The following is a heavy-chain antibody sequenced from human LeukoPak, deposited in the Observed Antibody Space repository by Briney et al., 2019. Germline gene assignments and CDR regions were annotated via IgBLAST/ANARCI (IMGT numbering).Heavy chain of an antibody. CDR3: AKDSSSHVPDDFDY. Sequence: PGTSLRLSCAASGFMFRNFAMSWVRQAPGKGLEWVSAISGSGGSTYYADSVKGRFTISRDDSKNTLYLQMNSLRAEDTAAYYCAKDSSSHVPDDFDYWGQGTLVTVSS. V-gene: IGHV3-23*01. D-gene: IGHD6-13*01. J-gene: IGHJ4*02. CDR1: GFMFRNFA. CDR2: ISGSGGST.